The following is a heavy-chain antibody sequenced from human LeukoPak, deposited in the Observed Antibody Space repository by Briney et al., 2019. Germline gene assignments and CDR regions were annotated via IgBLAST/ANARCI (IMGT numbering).Heavy chain of an antibody. CDR1: GYTFTSYD. J-gene: IGHJ3*02. V-gene: IGHV1-18*01. CDR3: ALGSSYRDAFDI. CDR2: ISAYNSNT. Sequence: ASVKVSCKASGYTFTSYDINWVRQAPGQGLEWMGWISAYNSNTNYAQKLQGRVTMTTDTSTSTAYMELRSLRSDDTAVYYCALGSSYRDAFDIWGQGPTVTVSS. D-gene: IGHD3-16*02.